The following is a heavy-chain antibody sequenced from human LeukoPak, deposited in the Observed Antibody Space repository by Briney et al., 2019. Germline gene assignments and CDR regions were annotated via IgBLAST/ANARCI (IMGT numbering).Heavy chain of an antibody. D-gene: IGHD2-8*01. Sequence: SETLSLTCTASGVSISSDNYYWGWIRQPPGKGLEWIGDVYSHGNTFYNPSLKGRVTMSVDASKNQVSLRLSSMSAADTAVYYCARRKYGVGYDPWGQGTLVTVSS. CDR3: ARRKYGVGYDP. CDR1: GVSISSDNYY. V-gene: IGHV4-39*01. CDR2: VYSHGNT. J-gene: IGHJ5*02.